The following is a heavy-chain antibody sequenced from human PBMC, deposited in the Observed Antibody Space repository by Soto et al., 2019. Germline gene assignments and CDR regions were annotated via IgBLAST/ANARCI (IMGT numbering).Heavy chain of an antibody. CDR1: GFPFSAYY. D-gene: IGHD3-10*01. Sequence: QVQLVESGGGLVKPGGSLRLSCATSGFPFSAYYMSWIRQAPGKGLEWLSYISGSSDYTNSADSVKGRFTISRDNAKNSMLLQMNRLRADDTAVYYCARVLGSSSTNYFDSWGQGTLVTVSS. J-gene: IGHJ4*02. CDR2: ISGSSDYT. V-gene: IGHV3-11*06. CDR3: ARVLGSSSTNYFDS.